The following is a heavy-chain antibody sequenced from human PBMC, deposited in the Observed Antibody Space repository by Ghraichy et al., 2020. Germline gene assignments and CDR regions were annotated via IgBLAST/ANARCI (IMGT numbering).Heavy chain of an antibody. D-gene: IGHD1-26*01. Sequence: SETLSLTCAVYGGSFSGYYWSWIRQPPGKGLEWIGEINHSGSTNYNPSLKSRVTISVDTSKNQFSLKLSSVTAADTAVYYCLVGATDHDYWGQGTLVTVSS. V-gene: IGHV4-34*01. J-gene: IGHJ4*02. CDR1: GGSFSGYY. CDR2: INHSGST. CDR3: LVGATDHDY.